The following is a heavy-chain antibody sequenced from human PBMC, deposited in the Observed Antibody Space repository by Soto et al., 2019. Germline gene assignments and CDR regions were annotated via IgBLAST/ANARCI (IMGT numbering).Heavy chain of an antibody. J-gene: IGHJ5*02. CDR1: GGSLSSYY. CDR2: VYFSGNT. Sequence: SETLSLTCTVSGGSLSSYYWTWIRQSPGKGLEWIGYVYFSGNTNYNPSLKSRVTISIDTSKNQFSLGLASVTAADTAFYYCGSVRPSGYVLSWGQGTLVTVSS. D-gene: IGHD6-25*01. CDR3: GSVRPSGYVLS. V-gene: IGHV4-59*01.